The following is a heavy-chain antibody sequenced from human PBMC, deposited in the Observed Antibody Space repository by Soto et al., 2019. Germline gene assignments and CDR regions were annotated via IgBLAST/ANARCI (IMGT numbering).Heavy chain of an antibody. V-gene: IGHV3-30-3*01. CDR3: ARDYSSSSFDY. CDR1: GFTFSSYS. CDR2: ISYDGSNK. J-gene: IGHJ4*02. D-gene: IGHD6-6*01. Sequence: GGSLRLSCAASGFTFSSYSVSWVRQAPGKGLEWVAVISYDGSNKYYADSVKGRFTISRDNSKNTLYLQMNSLRAEDTAVYYCARDYSSSSFDYWGQGTLVTVSS.